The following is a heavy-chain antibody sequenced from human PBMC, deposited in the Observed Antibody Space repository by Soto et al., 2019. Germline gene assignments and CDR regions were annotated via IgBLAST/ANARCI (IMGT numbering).Heavy chain of an antibody. V-gene: IGHV3-30*18. Sequence: GGSLRLSCAASGFTFSSYGMHWVRQAPGKGLEWVAVISYDGSNKYYADSVKGRFTISRDNSKNTLYLQMNSLRAEDTAVYYCAKDSRGYQLLLVPEDYWGQGTLVTVSS. J-gene: IGHJ4*02. CDR2: ISYDGSNK. D-gene: IGHD2-2*01. CDR1: GFTFSSYG. CDR3: AKDSRGYQLLLVPEDY.